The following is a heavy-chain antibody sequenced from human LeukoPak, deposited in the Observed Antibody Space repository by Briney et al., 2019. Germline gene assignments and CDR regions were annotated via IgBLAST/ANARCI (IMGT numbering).Heavy chain of an antibody. V-gene: IGHV1-69*04. D-gene: IGHD3-22*01. CDR1: GGTFSSYA. CDR2: IIPILGIA. CDR3: ARDRPFSGYRLDY. Sequence: SVKVSCKASGGTFSSYAISWVRQAPGQGLEWMGRIIPILGIANYAQKFQGRVTITADKSTSTAYMELNSLRAEDTAVYYCARDRPFSGYRLDYWGQGTLVTVSS. J-gene: IGHJ4*02.